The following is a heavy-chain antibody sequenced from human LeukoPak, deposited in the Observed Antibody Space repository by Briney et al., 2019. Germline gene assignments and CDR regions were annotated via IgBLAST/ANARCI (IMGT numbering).Heavy chain of an antibody. Sequence: GRSLRLSCAASGFTFSSYGMHWVRQAPGKGLEWVAVISYDGSNKYYADSVKGRFTISRDNSKNTLYLQMNSLRAEDTAVYYCAKDQYSSSWYYRTSRDYYYGMDVWGQGTTVTVSS. J-gene: IGHJ6*02. V-gene: IGHV3-30*18. CDR3: AKDQYSSSWYYRTSRDYYYGMDV. CDR2: ISYDGSNK. D-gene: IGHD6-13*01. CDR1: GFTFSSYG.